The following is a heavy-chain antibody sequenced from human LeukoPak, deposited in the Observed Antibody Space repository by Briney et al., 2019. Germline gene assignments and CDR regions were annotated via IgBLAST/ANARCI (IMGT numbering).Heavy chain of an antibody. J-gene: IGHJ5*02. D-gene: IGHD5-12*01. Sequence: PGGSLRLSCAASGFTFSSYAMSWVRQAPGKGLEWVSAISGSGGSTYYADSVKGRFTISRDNSKNTLYLQMNSLRAEDAAVYYCAKDRRRGYSGYDVSNWFDPWGQGTLVTVSS. CDR1: GFTFSSYA. CDR3: AKDRRRGYSGYDVSNWFDP. V-gene: IGHV3-23*01. CDR2: ISGSGGST.